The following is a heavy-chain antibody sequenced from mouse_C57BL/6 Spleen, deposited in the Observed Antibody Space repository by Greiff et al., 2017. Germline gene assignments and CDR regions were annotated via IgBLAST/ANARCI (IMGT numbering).Heavy chain of an antibody. CDR3: ARPVVARGGFAY. D-gene: IGHD1-1*01. Sequence: QVQLKQPGAELVMPGASVKLSCKASGYTFTSYWMHWVKQRPGQGLEWIGEIDPSDSYTNYNQKFKGKSTLTVDKSSSTAYMQLSSLTSEDSAVYYCARPVVARGGFAYWGQGTLVTVSA. CDR2: IDPSDSYT. CDR1: GYTFTSYW. J-gene: IGHJ3*01. V-gene: IGHV1-69*01.